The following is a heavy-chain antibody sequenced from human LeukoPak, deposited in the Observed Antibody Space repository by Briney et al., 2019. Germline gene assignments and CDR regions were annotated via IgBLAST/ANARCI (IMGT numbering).Heavy chain of an antibody. CDR1: GFTFITYG. V-gene: IGHV3-33*08. Sequence: PGGSLRLSCAASGFTFITYGIHWVRQAPGKGLEWVAVIWYDGSNKYYADSVKGRFTISRDNSKNTLYLQMNRLRAEDTAVYYCARDRDCSGGSCYYYYYGMDVWGQGTTVTVSS. CDR2: IWYDGSNK. D-gene: IGHD2-15*01. CDR3: ARDRDCSGGSCYYYYYGMDV. J-gene: IGHJ6*02.